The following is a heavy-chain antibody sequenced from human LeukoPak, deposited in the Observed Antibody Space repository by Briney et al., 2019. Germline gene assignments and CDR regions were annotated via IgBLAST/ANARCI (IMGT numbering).Heavy chain of an antibody. V-gene: IGHV1-2*02. CDR2: INPNSGGT. Sequence: ASVKVSCKASGYTFTGYYMHWVRQAPGQGLEWMGWINPNSGGTNYAQKFQGRVTITRDTSASTAYMELSSLKSEDTAVYYCARGSTSDWPLDHWGQETLVTISS. D-gene: IGHD6-19*01. CDR3: ARGSTSDWPLDH. J-gene: IGHJ4*02. CDR1: GYTFTGYY.